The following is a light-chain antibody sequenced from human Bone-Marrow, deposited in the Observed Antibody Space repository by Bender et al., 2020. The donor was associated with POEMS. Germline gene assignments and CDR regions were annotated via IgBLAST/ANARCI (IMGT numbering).Light chain of an antibody. V-gene: IGLV2-23*01. CDR2: EGT. Sequence: QSALTQPASVSGPPGQSITISCAGTSSDVGSYELDSWYQQHPGNAPKLIIYEGTERPSGISNRFSASKSGSTASLTISGLQAEDEADYYCSSYIGVGVFGSGTRVTV. CDR1: SSDVGSYEL. J-gene: IGLJ1*01. CDR3: SSYIGVGV.